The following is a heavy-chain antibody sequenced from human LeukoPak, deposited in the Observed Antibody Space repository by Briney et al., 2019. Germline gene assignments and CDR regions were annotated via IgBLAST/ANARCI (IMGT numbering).Heavy chain of an antibody. Sequence: ASVKVSCKASGGTFSSYAISWVRQAPGQGLEWMGGIIPIFGTANYAQKFQGRVTITAGESTSTAYMELSSLRSEDTAVYYCARVSLGSYYYYYGMDVWGQGTTVTVSS. V-gene: IGHV1-69*13. D-gene: IGHD2-15*01. CDR2: IIPIFGTA. J-gene: IGHJ6*02. CDR1: GGTFSSYA. CDR3: ARVSLGSYYYYYGMDV.